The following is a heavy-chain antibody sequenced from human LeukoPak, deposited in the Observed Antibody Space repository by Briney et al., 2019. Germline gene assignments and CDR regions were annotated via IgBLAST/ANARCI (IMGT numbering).Heavy chain of an antibody. CDR3: ARGSLTGYYNWFDP. J-gene: IGHJ5*02. CDR1: GGSISSYY. V-gene: IGHV4-59*01. Sequence: KPSETLSLTCTVSGGSISSYYWSWIRQPPGKGLGWIGYIYYSGSTNYNPSLKSRVTISVDTSKNQFSLKLSSVTAADTAVYYCARGSLTGYYNWFDPWGQGTLVTVSS. CDR2: IYYSGST. D-gene: IGHD3-9*01.